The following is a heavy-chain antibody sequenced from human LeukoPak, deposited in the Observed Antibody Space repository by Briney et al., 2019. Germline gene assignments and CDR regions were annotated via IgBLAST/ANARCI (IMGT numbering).Heavy chain of an antibody. V-gene: IGHV3-20*04. CDR2: IDRNGDST. D-gene: IGHD6-19*01. J-gene: IGHJ4*02. Sequence: SGGSLRLSCAASGFTFDDYGMSWVRQAPGKGLEWVSGIDRNGDSTGYADSVEGRFTISRDNAKNTLYLQMGSLRAEDMAVYYCARFMAVAGFDYWGQGTLVTVSS. CDR3: ARFMAVAGFDY. CDR1: GFTFDDYG.